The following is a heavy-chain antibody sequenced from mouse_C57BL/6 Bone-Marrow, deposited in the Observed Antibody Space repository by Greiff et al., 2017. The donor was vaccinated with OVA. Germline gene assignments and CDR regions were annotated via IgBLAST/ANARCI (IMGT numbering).Heavy chain of an antibody. V-gene: IGHV1-59*01. D-gene: IGHD6-1*01. CDR2: IDPSDSYT. J-gene: IGHJ3*01. CDR1: GYTFTSYW. Sequence: QVQLKQPGAELVRPGTSVKLSCKASGYTFTSYWMHWVKQRPGQGLEWIGVIDPSDSYTNYNQKFKGKATLTVDTSSSTAYMQLSSLTSEDSAVYYCARGGSKAAWAYWGQGTLVTVSA. CDR3: ARGGSKAAWAY.